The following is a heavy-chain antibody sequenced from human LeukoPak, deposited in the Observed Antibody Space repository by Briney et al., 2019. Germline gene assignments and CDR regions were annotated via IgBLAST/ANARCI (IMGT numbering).Heavy chain of an antibody. CDR2: IYTSGST. V-gene: IGHV4-4*07. CDR3: ARDLRWYSSSCYDKKNWFDP. Sequence: NSSETLSLTCTVSGGSISSYYWSWIRQPAGKGPEWIGRIYTSGSTNYNPSLKSRRTMSGDTSKNQSYLKLSSVTAAATAVYYCARDLRWYSSSCYDKKNWFDPWGQGTLVTVSS. D-gene: IGHD6-13*01. J-gene: IGHJ5*02. CDR1: GGSISSYY.